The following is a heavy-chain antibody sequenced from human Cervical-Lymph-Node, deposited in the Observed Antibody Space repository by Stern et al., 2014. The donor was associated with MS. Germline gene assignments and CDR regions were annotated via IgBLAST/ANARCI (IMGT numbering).Heavy chain of an antibody. Sequence: VQLEESGPGLVKPSQTLSLTCSGIRQHAGKGLEWIGYIHDSGTTYYNPSLRSRVTISADTSKTQFSLNLRSVTAADTAVYYCARDRADTSMGFDFWGPGTLVTVSS. D-gene: IGHD5-18*01. V-gene: IGHV4-31*03. J-gene: IGHJ4*02. CDR2: IHDSGTT. CDR3: ARDRADTSMGFDF.